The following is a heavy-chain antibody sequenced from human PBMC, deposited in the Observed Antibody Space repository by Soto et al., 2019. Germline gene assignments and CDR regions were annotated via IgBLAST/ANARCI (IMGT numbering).Heavy chain of an antibody. V-gene: IGHV1-69*06. J-gene: IGHJ6*02. Sequence: SVRVSCKASGSTDSSYAISWVRQARGQGLEWMGGIIPIFGTANYAQKFQGRVTITADKSTSTAYMELSRLRSEDTAVYYCASLPTGPGYPYGSDVWGQGLPVTVSS. CDR1: GSTDSSYA. D-gene: IGHD1-1*01. CDR3: ASLPTGPGYPYGSDV. CDR2: IIPIFGTA.